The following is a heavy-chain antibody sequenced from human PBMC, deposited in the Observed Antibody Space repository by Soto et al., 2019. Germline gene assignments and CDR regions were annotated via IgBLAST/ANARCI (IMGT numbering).Heavy chain of an antibody. D-gene: IGHD2-21*01. J-gene: IGHJ4*02. Sequence: QIQLVQSEAEVKKPGASVKVSCTTSGYRFSDYGVSWMRQAPGQGLEWMGWINTGNGNTKFTQNFQGRVTLTTDPSTRTVFLELPSLKFDDTAVYYCARGFIPEDYWGQGTLVTVSS. CDR2: INTGNGNT. CDR3: ARGFIPEDY. V-gene: IGHV1-18*01. CDR1: GYRFSDYG.